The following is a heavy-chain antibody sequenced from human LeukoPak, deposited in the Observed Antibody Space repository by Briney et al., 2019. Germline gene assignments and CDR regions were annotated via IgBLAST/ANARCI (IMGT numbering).Heavy chain of an antibody. CDR3: ARGSLTATTNYWHFDL. D-gene: IGHD4-17*01. Sequence: GGSLRLSCAASGFTFSSYEMNWVRQAPGRGLEWVSYISSGGGTIYYADSVKGRFTISRDNAKNSLYLQMNSLRAEDTAVYYCARGSLTATTNYWHFDLWGRGTLVTVSS. CDR2: ISSGGGTI. J-gene: IGHJ2*01. CDR1: GFTFSSYE. V-gene: IGHV3-48*03.